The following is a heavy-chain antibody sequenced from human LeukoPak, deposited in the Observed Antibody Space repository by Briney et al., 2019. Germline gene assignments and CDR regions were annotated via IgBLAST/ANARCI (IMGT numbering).Heavy chain of an antibody. D-gene: IGHD3-10*01. CDR3: AKDRPPMVRGVCLDY. CDR2: ISGSGGST. CDR1: GFTFSSYA. V-gene: IGHV3-23*01. Sequence: HAGGSLRLSCATSGFTFSSYAMSWVRQAPGKGLEWVSAISGSGGSTYYADSVKGRFTISRDNSKNTLYLQMNSLRAEDTAVYYCAKDRPPMVRGVCLDYWGQGTLVTVSS. J-gene: IGHJ4*02.